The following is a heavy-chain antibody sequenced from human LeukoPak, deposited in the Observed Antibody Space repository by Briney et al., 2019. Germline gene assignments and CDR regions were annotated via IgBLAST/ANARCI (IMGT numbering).Heavy chain of an antibody. Sequence: SETLSLTCTVSGGSISSSSYYWGWIRQPPGKGLEWIGSIYYSGSTNYNPSLKSRVTISVDTSKNQFSLKLSSVTAADTAVYYCARDKGQQLVVGAFDIWGQGTMVTVSS. D-gene: IGHD6-13*01. J-gene: IGHJ3*02. CDR1: GGSISSSSYY. V-gene: IGHV4-39*07. CDR2: IYYSGST. CDR3: ARDKGQQLVVGAFDI.